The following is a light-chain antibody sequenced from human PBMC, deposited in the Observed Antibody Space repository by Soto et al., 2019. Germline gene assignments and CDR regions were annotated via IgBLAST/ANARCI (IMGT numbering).Light chain of an antibody. CDR1: SSDVGGYKY. CDR3: SSYTSSSTRL. CDR2: DIR. V-gene: IGLV2-14*03. J-gene: IGLJ1*01. Sequence: QSVLTQPASVSGSPGQSITISCTGTSSDVGGYKYVSWYQQQPGKAPKLMIYDIRNRPSEVSNRFSGSKSGNTASLTISGLQAEDEADYYCSSYTSSSTRLFGTGTKLTV.